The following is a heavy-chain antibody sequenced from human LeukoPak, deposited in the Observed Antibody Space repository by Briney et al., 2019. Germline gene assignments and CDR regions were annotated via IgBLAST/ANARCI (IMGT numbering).Heavy chain of an antibody. V-gene: IGHV3-9*01. Sequence: PAGRSLRLSCAASGFAFDEYAMHWVRQVPVKGLEWLVGISWNSADITYADSVKGRFTVSRDNARNSLYLQMDSLRREDSALYYCVKEPNERYYFDFWGQGTLVSVSS. CDR3: VKEPNERYYFDF. CDR1: GFAFDEYA. CDR2: ISWNSADI. D-gene: IGHD5-24*01. J-gene: IGHJ4*02.